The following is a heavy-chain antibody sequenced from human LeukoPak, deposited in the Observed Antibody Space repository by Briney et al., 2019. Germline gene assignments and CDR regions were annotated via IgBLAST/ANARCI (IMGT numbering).Heavy chain of an antibody. V-gene: IGHV3-53*01. Sequence: GGSLRLSCAASGFTVSSNYMSWVRQAPGKGLEWVSVIYSGGSTYYADSVKGRFTISRDNSKNTLYLQMNSLRAEDTAVYYCARADYYDSSGYYLNAFDIWGQGTMVTVSS. CDR2: IYSGGST. J-gene: IGHJ3*02. D-gene: IGHD3-22*01. CDR1: GFTVSSNY. CDR3: ARADYYDSSGYYLNAFDI.